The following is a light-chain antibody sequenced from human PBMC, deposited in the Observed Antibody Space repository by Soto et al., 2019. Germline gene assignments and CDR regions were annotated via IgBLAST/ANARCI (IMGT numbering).Light chain of an antibody. Sequence: DIQMTQSPSTLSSSVGERVTITCRASQSVSGWLASYQQKPGKAPKLLIYRVSILKSGVPSRFSGRGSGTEFIITSTGLQPEYLASYYWQQDNSHYTFGQGTKLES. CDR1: QSVSGW. CDR2: RVS. V-gene: IGKV1-5*03. J-gene: IGKJ2*01. CDR3: QQDNSHYT.